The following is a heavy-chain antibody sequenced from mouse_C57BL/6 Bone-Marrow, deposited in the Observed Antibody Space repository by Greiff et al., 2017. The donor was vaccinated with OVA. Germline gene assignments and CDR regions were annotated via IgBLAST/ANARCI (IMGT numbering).Heavy chain of an antibody. J-gene: IGHJ2*01. Sequence: EVQRVESGGGLVKPGGSLKLSCAASGFTFSSYAMSWVRQTPEKRLEWVATISDGGSYTYYPDNVKGRFTISRDNAKNNLYLQMSHLKSEDTAMYYCARDRVITTVKGPYYFDYWGQGTTLTVSS. D-gene: IGHD1-1*01. V-gene: IGHV5-4*01. CDR2: ISDGGSYT. CDR3: ARDRVITTVKGPYYFDY. CDR1: GFTFSSYA.